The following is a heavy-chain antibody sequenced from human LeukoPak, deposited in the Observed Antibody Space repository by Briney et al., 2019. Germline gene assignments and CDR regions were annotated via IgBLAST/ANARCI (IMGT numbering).Heavy chain of an antibody. V-gene: IGHV4-30-2*01. CDR1: GGSISSGGYY. CDR3: ARRGRQRFLEWLWFDY. Sequence: SSETLSLTCTVSGGSISSGGYYWSWIRQPPGKGLEWIGYIYHSGSTYYNPSLKSRVTISVDRSKNQFSLKPSSVTAADTAVYYCARRGRQRFLEWLWFDYWGQGTLVTVSS. J-gene: IGHJ4*02. CDR2: IYHSGST. D-gene: IGHD3-3*01.